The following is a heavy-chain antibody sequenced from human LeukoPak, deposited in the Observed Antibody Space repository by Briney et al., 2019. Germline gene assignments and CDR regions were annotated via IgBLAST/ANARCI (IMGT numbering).Heavy chain of an antibody. J-gene: IGHJ4*02. CDR2: ISGSGDST. CDR1: GFTFSSYA. CDR3: AKVRRDGYNLYYFDY. D-gene: IGHD5-24*01. V-gene: IGHV3-23*01. Sequence: GGSLRLSCAACGFTFSSYAMSWVRQAPGKGLEWVSAISGSGDSTYYADSVKGRFTISRDNSRNTLYLQMNSLRAEDTALYYCAKVRRDGYNLYYFDYWGQGTLVTVSS.